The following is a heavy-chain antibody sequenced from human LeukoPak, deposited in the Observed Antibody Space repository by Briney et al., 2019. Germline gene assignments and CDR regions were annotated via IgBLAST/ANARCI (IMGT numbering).Heavy chain of an antibody. D-gene: IGHD3-10*01. CDR3: ARDSGRFDVFDI. Sequence: GRSLRLSCAASGFTVSSNYMSWVRQAPGKGLEWVSVIDGGGSTYYADSVKGRFTISRDNFKNTLYLQMNSLRAEDTAVYYCARDSGRFDVFDIWGQGTMVTVSS. CDR2: IDGGGST. CDR1: GFTVSSNY. V-gene: IGHV3-53*01. J-gene: IGHJ3*02.